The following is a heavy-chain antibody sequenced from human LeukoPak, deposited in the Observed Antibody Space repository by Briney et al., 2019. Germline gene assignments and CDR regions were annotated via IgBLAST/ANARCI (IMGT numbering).Heavy chain of an antibody. CDR3: AKGAYYYDSSGYYLFDY. Sequence: GGSLRLSCAGSGFIFSDFVMSWVRQAPGKGLEWVSAISGSGGSTYYADSVKGRFTISRYNSKNTLYLQMNSLRAEDTAVYYCAKGAYYYDSSGYYLFDYWGQGTLVTVSS. CDR2: ISGSGGST. CDR1: GFIFSDFV. J-gene: IGHJ4*02. D-gene: IGHD3-22*01. V-gene: IGHV3-23*01.